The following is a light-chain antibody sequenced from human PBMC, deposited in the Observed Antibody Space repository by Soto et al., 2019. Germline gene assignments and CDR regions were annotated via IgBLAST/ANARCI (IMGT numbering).Light chain of an antibody. J-gene: IGKJ1*01. CDR2: SVS. Sequence: EIVMTQSPATLSLSPGERATLSCRASQSVSSNVAWYQQKPGQAPRLLIYSVSTRATGIPARFSGSGSGTEFTLTINSLQSEDFAIYYCQQYNKWPPWKFGQGTKVDIK. CDR1: QSVSSN. V-gene: IGKV3-15*01. CDR3: QQYNKWPPWK.